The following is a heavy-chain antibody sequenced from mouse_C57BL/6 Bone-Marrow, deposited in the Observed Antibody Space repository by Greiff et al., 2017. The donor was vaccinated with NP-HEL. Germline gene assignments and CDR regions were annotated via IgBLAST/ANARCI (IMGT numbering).Heavy chain of an antibody. Sequence: LQESGAELVRPGTSVKVSCKASGYAFTNYLIEWVKQRPGQGLEWIGVINPGSGGTNYNEKFKGKATLTADKSSSTAYMQLSSLTSEDSAVYFCARRGLRIYFDYWGQGTTLTVSS. CDR2: INPGSGGT. J-gene: IGHJ2*01. CDR1: GYAFTNYL. V-gene: IGHV1-54*01. CDR3: ARRGLRIYFDY. D-gene: IGHD3-1*01.